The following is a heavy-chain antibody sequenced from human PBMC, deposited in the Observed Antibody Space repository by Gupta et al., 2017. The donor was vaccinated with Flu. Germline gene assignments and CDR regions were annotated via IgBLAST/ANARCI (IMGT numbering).Heavy chain of an antibody. CDR1: GFTHSALH. Sequence: EVELVECGGGLVQRGGSLRVSWVVSGFTHSALHLVWLRQAPGKGLEWICRSKNSATSYTTVYAASVEGRFTFSRDDSKNSVNLQMNSLKTEDTAVYYCTRLNFYDGCGYDNDFWGQGTLVAVSS. CDR3: TRLNFYDGCGYDNDF. V-gene: IGHV3-72*01. J-gene: IGHJ4*02. D-gene: IGHD3-22*01. CDR2: SKNSATSYTT.